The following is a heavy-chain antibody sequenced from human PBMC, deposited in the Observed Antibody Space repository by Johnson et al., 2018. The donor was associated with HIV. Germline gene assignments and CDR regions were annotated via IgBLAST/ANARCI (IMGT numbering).Heavy chain of an antibody. CDR2: IRYDGSNK. J-gene: IGHJ3*02. CDR3: ARDVGAFDI. D-gene: IGHD1-26*01. V-gene: IGHV3-30*02. Sequence: QVQLVESGGGVVQPGRSLRLSCAASGFIFSSYNMHWVRQAPGKGLEWVAFIRYDGSNKYYADSVKGRFTISRDNSKNTLYLQMNSLRAEDTAVYYCARDVGAFDIWGQGTMVTVSS. CDR1: GFIFSSYN.